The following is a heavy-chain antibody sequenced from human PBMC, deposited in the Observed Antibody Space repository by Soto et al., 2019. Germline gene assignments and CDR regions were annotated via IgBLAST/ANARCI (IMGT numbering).Heavy chain of an antibody. CDR1: GFTFRNFA. D-gene: IGHD6-19*01. V-gene: IGHV3-23*01. CDR3: ARTDKFNSQTPGWANRFDY. J-gene: IGHJ4*02. Sequence: EVQLLESGGALVKPGGSLRLFCEASGFTFRNFARTWVRQVPGRGLEWVSTPTSGDTPHYLETVKGRFTISRDNSKSTLYLQMNSLRAEDTATYYCARTDKFNSQTPGWANRFDYWGQGTLVTVSS. CDR2: PTSGDTP.